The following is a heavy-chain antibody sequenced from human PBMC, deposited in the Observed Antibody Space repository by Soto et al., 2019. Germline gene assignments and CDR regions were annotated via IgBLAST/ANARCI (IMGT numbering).Heavy chain of an antibody. Sequence: GGSLRLSCAASGFTFDDYAMHWVRQAPGKGLEWVSGISWNSGSIGYADSVKGRFTISRDNAKNSLYLQMNSLRAEDTALYYCAKHSMGVSLGGRDVWGQGTTVTVSS. D-gene: IGHD3-16*01. CDR1: GFTFDDYA. CDR3: AKHSMGVSLGGRDV. V-gene: IGHV3-9*01. CDR2: ISWNSGSI. J-gene: IGHJ6*02.